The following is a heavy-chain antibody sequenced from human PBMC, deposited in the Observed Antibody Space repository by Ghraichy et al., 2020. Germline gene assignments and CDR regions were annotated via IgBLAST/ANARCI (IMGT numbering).Heavy chain of an antibody. CDR3: ARDEGPIYGMDV. CDR2: IYSGGST. V-gene: IGHV3-53*01. CDR1: GFTVSSNY. Sequence: GGSLRLSCAASGFTVSSNYMSWVRQAPGKGLEWVSVIYSGGSTYYADSVKGRFTISRDNSKNTLYLQMNSLRAEDTAVYYCARDEGPIYGMDVWGQGTTVTVSS. J-gene: IGHJ6*02.